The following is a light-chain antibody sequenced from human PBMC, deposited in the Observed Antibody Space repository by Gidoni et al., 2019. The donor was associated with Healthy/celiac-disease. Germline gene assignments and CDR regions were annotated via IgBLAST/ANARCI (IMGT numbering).Light chain of an antibody. CDR1: QSVSSRY. CDR3: QQYSNSLT. Sequence: EIVLTQSPGTLSLSQGERATLPCRASQSVSSRYLAWNQQKPDQAPRLLNYDAYNKATGIPDWFSSSCSGAVFTLTISRLEPEDFAVYYCQQYSNSLTFGGGTKVEIK. J-gene: IGKJ4*01. V-gene: IGKV3-20*01. CDR2: DAY.